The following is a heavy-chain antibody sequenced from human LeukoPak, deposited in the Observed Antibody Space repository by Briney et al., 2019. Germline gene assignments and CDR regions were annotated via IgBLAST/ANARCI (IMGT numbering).Heavy chain of an antibody. J-gene: IGHJ4*02. V-gene: IGHV4-59*08. CDR1: GGSISSYY. Sequence: SETLSLTCTVSGGSISSYYWTWIRQPPGKGLEWIGYIYYSGSTNYNPSLKSRVTISADTSKNQFSLKLSSATAAATAVYNCARRYNSCWFYYFDYWGQGTLVTVSS. CDR3: ARRYNSCWFYYFDY. D-gene: IGHD6-19*01. CDR2: IYYSGST.